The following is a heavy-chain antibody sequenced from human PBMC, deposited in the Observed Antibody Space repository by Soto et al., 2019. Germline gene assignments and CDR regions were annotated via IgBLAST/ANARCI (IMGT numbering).Heavy chain of an antibody. CDR3: ARLTHDYGDYEDFQH. CDR2: IYYSGST. CDR1: GGSISSISYY. D-gene: IGHD4-17*01. V-gene: IGHV4-39*01. J-gene: IGHJ1*01. Sequence: SETLSLTCTVSGGSISSISYYWGWIRQPPGKGLEWIGSIYYSGSTYYNPSLKSRVTISVDTSKNQFSLKLSSVTAADTAVYYCARLTHDYGDYEDFQHWGQGTLVTGSS.